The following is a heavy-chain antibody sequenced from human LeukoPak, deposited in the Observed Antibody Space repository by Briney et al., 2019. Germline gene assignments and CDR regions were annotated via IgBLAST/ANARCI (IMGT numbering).Heavy chain of an antibody. D-gene: IGHD3-10*02. CDR1: GFTFDDYG. Sequence: PGGSLRLSCAASGFTFDDYGMSWVRQAPGKGLEWVSGINWNGGSTGYGDSVKGRFTISRDNAKNSLYLQMNSLRAEDTAVYYCAELGITMIGGVWGKGTTVTISS. J-gene: IGHJ6*04. CDR2: INWNGGST. CDR3: AELGITMIGGV. V-gene: IGHV3-20*04.